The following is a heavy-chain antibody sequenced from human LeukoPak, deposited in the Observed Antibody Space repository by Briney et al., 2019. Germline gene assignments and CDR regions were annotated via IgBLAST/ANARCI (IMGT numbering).Heavy chain of an antibody. CDR1: GGSISSYY. D-gene: IGHD4-17*01. CDR2: IYYSGST. CDR3: ARVGPSRNYGDYGMFDY. V-gene: IGHV4-59*01. Sequence: SETLSLTCNVSGGSISSYYWSWIRQPPGKGLEWIGYIYYSGSTNYNPSLKSRVTISVDTSKNQFSLKLSSVTAADTAVYYCARVGPSRNYGDYGMFDYWGQGTLVTVSS. J-gene: IGHJ4*02.